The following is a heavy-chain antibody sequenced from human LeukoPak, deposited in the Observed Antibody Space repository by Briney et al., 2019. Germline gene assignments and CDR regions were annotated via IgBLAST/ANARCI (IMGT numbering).Heavy chain of an antibody. CDR1: GFTFTIYG. V-gene: IGHV3-23*01. Sequence: GGSLRLSCAASGFTFTIYGMNWVCQAPGKGLEWVSFISPNGGTTYYADSVKGRFTISRDNSKNTLYLQMNSLRAEDTAVYYCAKGGNGYCTNGICSPRVVAAIDYWGQGTLVTVSS. J-gene: IGHJ4*02. CDR2: ISPNGGTT. D-gene: IGHD2-8*01. CDR3: AKGGNGYCTNGICSPRVVAAIDY.